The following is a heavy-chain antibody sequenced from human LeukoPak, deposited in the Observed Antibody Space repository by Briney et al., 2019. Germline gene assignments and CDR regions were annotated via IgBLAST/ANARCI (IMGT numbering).Heavy chain of an antibody. J-gene: IGHJ3*01. Sequence: MSGGSLRLSCGASGLTFSSYSMNWVRQAPGKGLEWVSSISTSSINIYYADSVKGRFTISRDNAKNSLYPQMNSLRAEDTAIYYCARRWHAFDVWGQGTMVTVSS. CDR1: GLTFSSYS. V-gene: IGHV3-21*01. CDR3: ARRWHAFDV. CDR2: ISTSSINI.